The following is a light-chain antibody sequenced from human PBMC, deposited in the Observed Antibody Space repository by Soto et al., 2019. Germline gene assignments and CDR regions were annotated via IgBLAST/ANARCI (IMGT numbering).Light chain of an antibody. V-gene: IGKV3-20*01. CDR2: AAS. CDR1: QTISSSY. Sequence: EIVLTQSPHTLSLSPGERASLSCRTSQTISSSYFAWYRQKPGQSPRLLVYAASIRAPGIPDRFSGSGSGADFTLTISRLEPADFAVYYCQHYDGSLTFGGGTRVEIK. J-gene: IGKJ4*01. CDR3: QHYDGSLT.